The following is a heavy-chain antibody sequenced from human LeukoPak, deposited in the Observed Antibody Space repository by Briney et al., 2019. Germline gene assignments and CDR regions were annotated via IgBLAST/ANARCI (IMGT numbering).Heavy chain of an antibody. V-gene: IGHV4-59*01. CDR3: ARGVGYGDSRHYDH. CDR2: IYNYGST. J-gene: IGHJ4*01. D-gene: IGHD4-17*01. Sequence: SETLSLTCTVSGASITSYYWTWIRQSPEKGLEWIGYIYNYGSTKYEPSLKSRVTISEDTAKNRFSLRLRSVTAADTAVYYCARGVGYGDSRHYDHWGHGRLVTVSS. CDR1: GASITSYY.